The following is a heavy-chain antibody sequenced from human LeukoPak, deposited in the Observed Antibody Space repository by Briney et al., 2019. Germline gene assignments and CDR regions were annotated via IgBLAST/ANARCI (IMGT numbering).Heavy chain of an antibody. Sequence: GGSLRLSCAASGFTFSSYGMHWVRRAPGKGLEWVAVIWYDGSKTYYAESVKGRFTISRDSSKNTLNLEMNSLRAEDTALYYCVRDWSFYFDYWGQGTLVTVSS. CDR1: GFTFSSYG. V-gene: IGHV3-33*01. D-gene: IGHD3-3*01. J-gene: IGHJ4*02. CDR2: IWYDGSKT. CDR3: VRDWSFYFDY.